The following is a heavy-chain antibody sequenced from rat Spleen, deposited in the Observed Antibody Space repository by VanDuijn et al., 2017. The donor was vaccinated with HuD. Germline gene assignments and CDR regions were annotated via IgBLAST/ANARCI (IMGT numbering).Heavy chain of an antibody. CDR3: TTPRDTAGIPP. CDR1: GFTFSDYY. V-gene: IGHV5-22*01. D-gene: IGHD1-9*01. CDR2: ISYEGSST. Sequence: EVQLVESGGGLVQPGRSLKLSCAASGFTFSDYYMAWVRQAPKKGLEWVASISYEGSSTYHGDSVKGRFTISRDNAKRNLYLQMDSLRSEDTATYYCTTPRDTAGIPPWGQGVMVTVSS. J-gene: IGHJ2*01.